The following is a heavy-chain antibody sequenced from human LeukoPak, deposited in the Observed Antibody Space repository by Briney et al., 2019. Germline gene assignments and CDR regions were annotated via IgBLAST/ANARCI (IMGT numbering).Heavy chain of an antibody. J-gene: IGHJ4*02. Sequence: PGGSLRLSCAASGFMFSDYFMSWIRQAPGKELEWISYISSNSKYTKYADSVKGRFTISRDNAKKSLYLQMNSLRAEDTAVYYCARENGNKYYFDYWGQGTLVTVSS. CDR3: ARENGNKYYFDY. CDR2: ISSNSKYT. V-gene: IGHV3-11*05. D-gene: IGHD2-8*01. CDR1: GFMFSDYF.